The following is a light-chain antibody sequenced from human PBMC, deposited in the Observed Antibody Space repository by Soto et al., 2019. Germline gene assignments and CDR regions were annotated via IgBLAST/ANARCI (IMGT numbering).Light chain of an antibody. J-gene: IGLJ3*02. CDR1: SSDAGTYNY. CDR3: NSYTSVSTWV. V-gene: IGLV2-14*03. Sequence: QSALTQPASVSGSPGQSITISCTGTSSDAGTYNYVSWFQQHPGKAPKVIIYDVSNRPSGISDRFSGSKSGNTASLTISGLQAEDEADYYCNSYTSVSTWVFGGGTELTVL. CDR2: DVS.